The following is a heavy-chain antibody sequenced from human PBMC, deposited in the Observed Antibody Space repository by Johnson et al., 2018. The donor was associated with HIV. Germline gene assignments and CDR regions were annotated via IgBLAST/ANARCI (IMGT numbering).Heavy chain of an antibody. D-gene: IGHD3-22*01. CDR2: ISYDGSNK. Sequence: QVQLVESGGGVVQPGRSLRLSCAASGFTFSSYWMSWVRQAPGKGLEWVAVISYDGSNKYYADSVKGRFTISRDNSKNTLYLQMNSLRAEDTAVYYCARDVYYYDSSEEGAFDIWGQGTMVTVSS. V-gene: IGHV3-30*03. J-gene: IGHJ3*02. CDR3: ARDVYYYDSSEEGAFDI. CDR1: GFTFSSYW.